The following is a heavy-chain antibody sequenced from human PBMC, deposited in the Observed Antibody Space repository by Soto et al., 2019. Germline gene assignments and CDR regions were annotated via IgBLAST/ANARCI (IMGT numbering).Heavy chain of an antibody. CDR3: TKSSGGSSSVGMDY. Sequence: QVQLVESGGGVVQPGRSLRLSCAGSGFIFKNYALNWVRQAPGKGLEWVASITRDGYNKYYADSVKGRFTISRDNSMDTLSLQMTALRTEDSYIYYCTKSSGGSSSVGMDYWGQGTRVTVSS. V-gene: IGHV3-30*04. J-gene: IGHJ4*02. CDR1: GFIFKNYA. D-gene: IGHD6-6*01. CDR2: ITRDGYNK.